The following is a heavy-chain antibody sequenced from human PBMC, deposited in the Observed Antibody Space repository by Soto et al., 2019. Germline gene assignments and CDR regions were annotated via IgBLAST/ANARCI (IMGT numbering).Heavy chain of an antibody. Sequence: SETLSLTCSVSGYSVSSSDYYWAWIRQPPGKGLEWIGSMLYSGLTYYNPSLKSRVTLSVDTSKNQSSVRLNSVTASDTAVYYCAPLSVSLSGPYGIHVWGQGTTVTVSS. CDR3: APLSVSLSGPYGIHV. J-gene: IGHJ6*02. V-gene: IGHV4-39*01. CDR2: MLYSGLT. D-gene: IGHD2-15*01. CDR1: GYSVSSSDYY.